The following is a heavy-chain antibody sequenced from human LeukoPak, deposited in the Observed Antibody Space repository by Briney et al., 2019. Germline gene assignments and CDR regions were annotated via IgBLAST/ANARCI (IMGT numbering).Heavy chain of an antibody. D-gene: IGHD1-14*01. CDR1: GYTFTSHG. J-gene: IGHJ4*02. V-gene: IGHV1-18*01. CDR3: ARGNTGSEY. Sequence: VAPVKVSCKASGYTFTSHGISWVRQAPGQGLEWMGWISPYNGNTNYAQKLQGRVTMTSDTSTSTAYMELRSLRSDDTAAYYCARGNTGSEYWGQGTLVTVSS. CDR2: ISPYNGNT.